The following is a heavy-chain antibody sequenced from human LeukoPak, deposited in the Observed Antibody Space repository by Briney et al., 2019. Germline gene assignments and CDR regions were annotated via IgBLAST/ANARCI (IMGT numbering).Heavy chain of an antibody. CDR3: ARIRIVGAINWFDP. Sequence: PSETLSLTCTVSGGSISSSIYYWGCIRQPAGTELEWIGRIYTSGSTNYNPSLKSRVTMSVDTSKNQFSLKLSSVTAADTAVYYCARIRIVGAINWFDPWGQGTLVTVSS. CDR2: IYTSGST. CDR1: GGSISSSIYY. D-gene: IGHD1-26*01. J-gene: IGHJ5*02. V-gene: IGHV4-61*02.